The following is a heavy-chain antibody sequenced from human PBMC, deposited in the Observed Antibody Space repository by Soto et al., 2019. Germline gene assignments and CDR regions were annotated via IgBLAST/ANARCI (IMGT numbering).Heavy chain of an antibody. J-gene: IGHJ4*02. Sequence: QVQLQQWGAGLLKPSETLSLTCAVYGGSLSGYYWTWIRRPPGKGLEWIGEIHHSGSINYNSALKGRATNSADPSKHQFFPKLSSGTAADTAVYYCSRGGDAYKAGNYWGQGTLVTVSS. CDR2: IHHSGSI. CDR1: GGSLSGYY. CDR3: SRGGDAYKAGNY. D-gene: IGHD1-1*01. V-gene: IGHV4-34*01.